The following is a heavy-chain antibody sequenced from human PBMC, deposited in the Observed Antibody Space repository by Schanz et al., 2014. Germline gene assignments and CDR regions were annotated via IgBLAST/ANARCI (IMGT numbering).Heavy chain of an antibody. V-gene: IGHV1-8*01. J-gene: IGHJ4*02. D-gene: IGHD6-6*01. CDR3: GRGFSRSYIDF. Sequence: QVQLVQSGAEVKKPGPSVKVSCRASGYPFTSDDITWVRQAPGQGLEWMGWMNPNSGDTGYPRKFQDRVTMTRNTSISTAYMELSSLRSEDTAVYYCGRGFSRSYIDFWGQGTLXTVSA. CDR2: MNPNSGDT. CDR1: GYPFTSDD.